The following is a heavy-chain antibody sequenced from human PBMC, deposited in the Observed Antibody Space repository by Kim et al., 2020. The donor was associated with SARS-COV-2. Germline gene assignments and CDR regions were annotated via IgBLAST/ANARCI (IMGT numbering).Heavy chain of an antibody. D-gene: IGHD6-13*01. CDR3: AKARGKGYYYGMDV. Sequence: ADSVKDRFTITRDKSNNTLYQQMNSQRAEDTAVYYCAKARGKGYYYGMDVWGQGTTVTVSS. J-gene: IGHJ6*02. V-gene: IGHV3-30*02.